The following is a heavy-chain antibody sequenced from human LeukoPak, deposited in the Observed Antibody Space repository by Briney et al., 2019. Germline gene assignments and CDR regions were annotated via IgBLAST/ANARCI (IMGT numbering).Heavy chain of an antibody. CDR3: VKEQASGYYRVADY. CDR1: GFTLTGCG. J-gene: IGHJ4*02. CDR2: ITYDGMSG. D-gene: IGHD5-12*01. V-gene: IGHV3-30*18. Sequence: PGGSLRLSCVGSGFTLTGCGMHWVRQAPGKGLEWMEVITYDGMSGYYGDSVKGRFTISRDISKNTVYLQMSSLRSEDTALYYCVKEQASGYYRVADYWGQGTLVIVSS.